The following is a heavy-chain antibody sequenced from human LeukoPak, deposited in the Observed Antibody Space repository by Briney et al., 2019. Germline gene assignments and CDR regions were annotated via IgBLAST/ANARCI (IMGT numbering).Heavy chain of an antibody. D-gene: IGHD3-10*01. Sequence: GGSLRLSCAASGFTFSSYGMHWVRQAPGKGLEWVAFIRYDGSNKYSAASVKGRSTISKDPSKTTLYLKINMLRAEDTAVYYCAKLIPMVRGVMPYYYYMDVWGKGTTVTVSS. J-gene: IGHJ6*03. CDR2: IRYDGSNK. CDR1: GFTFSSYG. V-gene: IGHV3-30*02. CDR3: AKLIPMVRGVMPYYYYMDV.